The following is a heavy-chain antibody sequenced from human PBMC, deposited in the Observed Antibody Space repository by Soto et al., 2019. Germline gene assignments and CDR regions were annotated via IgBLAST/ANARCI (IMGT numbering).Heavy chain of an antibody. CDR1: VYIFSDYG. Sequence: GASVTVSCKSSVYIFSDYGITWVRQATGQGLEWMGWISAYNGNTDYAQKFQDRLTLATDTSTSTAYMELRSLRSDDTALYYCARPVTSPDHLDIWGQGTMVTVSS. CDR2: ISAYNGNT. CDR3: ARPVTSPDHLDI. J-gene: IGHJ3*02. D-gene: IGHD4-4*01. V-gene: IGHV1-18*01.